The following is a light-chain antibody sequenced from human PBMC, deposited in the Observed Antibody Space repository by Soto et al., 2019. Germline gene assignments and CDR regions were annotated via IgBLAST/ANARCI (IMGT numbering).Light chain of an antibody. CDR1: RSDVGGYNY. V-gene: IGLV2-8*01. Sequence: QSALTQPPSASGSTGQSVTISCTGTRSDVGGYNYVSWYQQHPGKAPKLMIYEVSKRPSGVPDRFSGSKSGNTASLTVSGLQAEDEADYYCSSYAGSNNLVFGGGTKVTVL. CDR3: SSYAGSNNLV. CDR2: EVS. J-gene: IGLJ2*01.